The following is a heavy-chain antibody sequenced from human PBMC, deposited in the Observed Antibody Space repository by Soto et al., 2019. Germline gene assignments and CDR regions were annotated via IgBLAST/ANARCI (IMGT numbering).Heavy chain of an antibody. CDR1: GFSLSTSGVG. V-gene: IGHV2-5*02. Sequence: QITLKESGPTLVKPAQTLTLTCTFSGFSLSTSGVGVGWIRQPPGKALEWLALIYWDDDKRYSPSLKSRLTTYRDTSKYPVVLTITNMDHGDTATNYCAHRPRGSCRFDSWGQGTLVTVSS. D-gene: IGHD2-15*01. CDR3: AHRPRGSCRFDS. CDR2: IYWDDDK. J-gene: IGHJ4*02.